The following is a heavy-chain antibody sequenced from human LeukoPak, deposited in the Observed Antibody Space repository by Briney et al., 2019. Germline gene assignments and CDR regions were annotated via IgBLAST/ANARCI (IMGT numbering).Heavy chain of an antibody. D-gene: IGHD6-19*01. CDR1: GGSFSDYY. CDR3: ARGELQYSSGRYAVRVLDY. V-gene: IGHV4-34*01. Sequence: SETLSLTCAVYGGSFSDYYWGWIRPSPGKGLEWIGEIDHSGSTNYKASLKSRVTISVDTSKNQFSLKMRSVTAPDTAVYYCARGELQYSSGRYAVRVLDYWGQGTLVTVSS. CDR2: IDHSGST. J-gene: IGHJ4*02.